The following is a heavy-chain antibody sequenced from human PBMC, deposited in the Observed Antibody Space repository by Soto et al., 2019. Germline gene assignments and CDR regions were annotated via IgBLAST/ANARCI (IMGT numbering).Heavy chain of an antibody. CDR1: GFTFSSYA. D-gene: IGHD6-19*01. CDR2: ISYDGSNK. J-gene: IGHJ6*02. V-gene: IGHV3-30-3*01. Sequence: GGSLRLSCAASGFTFSSYAMHWVRQAPGKGLEWVAVISYDGSNKYYADSVKGRFTISRDNSKNTLYLQMNSLRAEDTAVYYCARDTGGMRQQWLKTYYYYGMDVWGQGTTVTVSS. CDR3: ARDTGGMRQQWLKTYYYYGMDV.